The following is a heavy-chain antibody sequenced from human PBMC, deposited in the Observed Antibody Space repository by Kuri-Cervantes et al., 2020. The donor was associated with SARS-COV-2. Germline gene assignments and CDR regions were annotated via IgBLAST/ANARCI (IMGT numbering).Heavy chain of an antibody. Sequence: ESLKISCAASGFTFSDYYMSWIRQPPGKGLEWIGYIYYSGSTNYNPSLKSRVTISVDTSKNQFSLKLSSVTAADTAVYYCAGSSGWYTYYYYGMDVWGQGTTVTVSS. CDR2: IYYSGST. D-gene: IGHD6-19*01. V-gene: IGHV4-59*01. CDR1: GFTFSDYY. J-gene: IGHJ6*02. CDR3: AGSSGWYTYYYYGMDV.